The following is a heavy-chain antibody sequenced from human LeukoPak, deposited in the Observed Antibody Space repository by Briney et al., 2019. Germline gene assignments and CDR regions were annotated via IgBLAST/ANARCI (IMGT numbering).Heavy chain of an antibody. J-gene: IGHJ4*02. CDR1: GFTFSSYA. Sequence: GGSLRLSCAASGFTFSSYAMSWVRQAPGKGLEWGSGISGGGGSTFYADSVKGRFTISRDNSKNTLYLQMNSLRAEDTAVYYCVNLYSSNYWGQGTLVTVSS. V-gene: IGHV3-23*01. D-gene: IGHD6-19*01. CDR2: ISGGGGST. CDR3: VNLYSSNY.